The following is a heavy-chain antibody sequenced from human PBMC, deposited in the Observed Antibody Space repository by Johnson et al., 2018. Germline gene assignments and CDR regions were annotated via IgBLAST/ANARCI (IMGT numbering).Heavy chain of an antibody. J-gene: IGHJ3*02. Sequence: QVQLVESGAGVKKPGSSVQVFCKASGGTFSSYAISWVRQAPGQGLEWMGGFDPEDGETISAQKFQGRVTMTEDTSTDTADMELSSLRSEDTAVYYCATDLGGNHRRREAFDSWGQGTMVTVSS. CDR1: GGTFSSYA. CDR2: FDPEDGET. D-gene: IGHD3-16*01. V-gene: IGHV1-24*01. CDR3: ATDLGGNHRRREAFDS.